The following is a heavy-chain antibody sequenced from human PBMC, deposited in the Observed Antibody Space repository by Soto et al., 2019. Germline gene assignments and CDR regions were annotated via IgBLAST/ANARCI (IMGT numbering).Heavy chain of an antibody. CDR1: GFTFSSYA. CDR3: AREGLTGDYYYYGMDV. CDR2: ISYDGSNK. J-gene: IGHJ6*02. D-gene: IGHD1-20*01. V-gene: IGHV3-30-3*01. Sequence: GGSLRLSCAASGFTFSSYAMHWVRQAPGKGLEWVAVISYDGSNKYYADSVKGRFTISRDNSKNTLYLQMNSLRAEDTAVYYCAREGLTGDYYYYGMDVWGQGTTVTVSS.